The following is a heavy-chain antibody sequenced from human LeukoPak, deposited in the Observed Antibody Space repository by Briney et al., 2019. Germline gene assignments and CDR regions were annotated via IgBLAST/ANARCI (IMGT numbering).Heavy chain of an antibody. Sequence: GGSLRLSCAASGFTFSTYGMHWVRQAPGKGLEWVAFIRYDGRNKYYADSVKGRFTISRDNSKNTLFLQMNNLRAEDTAVYYCARDGYCGGDCYSGGRLDYWGQGTLVTVSS. CDR3: ARDGYCGGDCYSGGRLDY. CDR2: IRYDGRNK. V-gene: IGHV3-30*02. J-gene: IGHJ4*02. D-gene: IGHD2-21*02. CDR1: GFTFSTYG.